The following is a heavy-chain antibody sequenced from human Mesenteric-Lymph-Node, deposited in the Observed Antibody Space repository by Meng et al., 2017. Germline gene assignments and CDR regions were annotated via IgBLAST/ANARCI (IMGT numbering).Heavy chain of an antibody. D-gene: IGHD3-10*01. Sequence: RDAGPATGKPTAALSPTCAASGDSITNHNWWAWVRQPPRKGLEWIWKIPHRGSSAYNPSLKSRVSMSIDKSKNQCSLKLTSVTAANTAVYHCLRGSGGSVWCQGTLVTVSS. V-gene: IGHV4-4*02. CDR1: GDSITNHNW. CDR3: LRGSGGSV. CDR2: IPHRGSS. J-gene: IGHJ1*01.